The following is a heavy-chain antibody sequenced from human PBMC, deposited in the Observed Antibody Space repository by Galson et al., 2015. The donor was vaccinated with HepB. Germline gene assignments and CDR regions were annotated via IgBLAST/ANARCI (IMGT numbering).Heavy chain of an antibody. D-gene: IGHD5-18*01. J-gene: IGHJ5*02. V-gene: IGHV1-69*13. CDR1: GGTFSSYA. Sequence: SVTVSCKASGGTFSSYAISWVRQAPGQGLEWMGGIIPIFGTANYAQKFQGRVTITADESTSTAYMELSSLRSEDTAVYYCARQAPVDLYSYGPGGRSGWFDPWGQGTLVTVSS. CDR3: ARQAPVDLYSYGPGGRSGWFDP. CDR2: IIPIFGTA.